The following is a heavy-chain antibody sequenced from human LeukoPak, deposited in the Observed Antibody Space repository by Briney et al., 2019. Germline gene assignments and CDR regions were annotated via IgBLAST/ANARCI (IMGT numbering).Heavy chain of an antibody. Sequence: GESLKISCQGSGYSFTSYWIGWVRQMPGKGLEWMGIIYPGDSDTRYSPSFQGQVTISADKSISTAYLQWSSLKASDTAMYYCARRGYYDSSGPGYFQHWGQGTLVTVSS. D-gene: IGHD3-22*01. J-gene: IGHJ1*01. V-gene: IGHV5-51*01. CDR3: ARRGYYDSSGPGYFQH. CDR1: GYSFTSYW. CDR2: IYPGDSDT.